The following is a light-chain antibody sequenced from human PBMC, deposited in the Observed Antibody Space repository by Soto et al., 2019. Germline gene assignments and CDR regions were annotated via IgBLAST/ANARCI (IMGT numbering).Light chain of an antibody. V-gene: IGKV1-5*01. CDR1: QSINSW. J-gene: IGKJ2*01. CDR2: DAS. Sequence: DIQMTQSPSTLSASVGDRVTITCRATQSINSWLAWSQQKPGKAPKLLIYDASSLESVVPSRFSGSGSWTEFTLPISGLQPDDFATYDGEQYNSYMYTFGQGTKLEIK. CDR3: EQYNSYMYT.